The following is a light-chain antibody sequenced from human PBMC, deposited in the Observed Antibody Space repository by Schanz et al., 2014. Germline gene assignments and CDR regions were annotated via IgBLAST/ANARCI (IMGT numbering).Light chain of an antibody. CDR2: ATS. V-gene: IGKV1-39*01. J-gene: IGKJ1*01. CDR1: QSIGRN. CDR3: QQSYSTPRT. Sequence: DIQMTQSPSSLSTSIGDRVTLTCRASQSIGRNLNWYQQKPGLAPKLLISATSRLQGGVPSRFSGSGAGTDFTLTINSLQPEDFATYYCQQSYSTPRTFGQGTKVEIK.